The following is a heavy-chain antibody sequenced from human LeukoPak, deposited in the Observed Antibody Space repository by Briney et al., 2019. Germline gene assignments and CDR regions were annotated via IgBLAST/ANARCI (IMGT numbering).Heavy chain of an antibody. J-gene: IGHJ4*02. CDR1: GGSISISSYY. CDR2: IYYSGST. D-gene: IGHD3-10*01. CDR3: ALLWLETDY. V-gene: IGHV4-39*01. Sequence: PSETLSLTCTVSGGSISISSYYWSWIRQPPGQGLEWIGSIYYSGSTYYNPSLKSRVTISVDTSKNQFSLKLSSVTAADTAVYYCALLWLETDYWGQGTLVTVSS.